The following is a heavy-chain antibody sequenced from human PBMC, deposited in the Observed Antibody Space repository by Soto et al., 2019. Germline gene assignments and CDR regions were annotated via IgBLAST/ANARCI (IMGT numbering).Heavy chain of an antibody. D-gene: IGHD3-9*01. CDR2: INVNNGNT. CDR1: GYTFTNYG. V-gene: IGHV1-18*01. Sequence: ASVKVSCRASGYTFTNYGISWVRQAPGQGLEWMGWINVNNGNTNYAQKLQGRVTMTTDTSTSIAYMELRSLRSDDTAVYYCARDPMTGYLQFDYWGQGTLVTVSS. J-gene: IGHJ4*02. CDR3: ARDPMTGYLQFDY.